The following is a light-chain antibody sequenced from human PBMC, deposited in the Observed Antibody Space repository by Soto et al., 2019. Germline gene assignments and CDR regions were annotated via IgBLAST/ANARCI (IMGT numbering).Light chain of an antibody. J-gene: IGKJ2*01. CDR3: QDYSSYSMYT. CDR1: QSISSW. V-gene: IGKV1-5*03. CDR2: KAS. Sequence: DIQMTQSPSTLSASVGDTVTITCRASQSISSWLAWYQQKPGKVPKILVYKASSLESGVPSRFSGSGYGTEFTLTISSLQPDYFATYYCQDYSSYSMYTFGQGTKLEIK.